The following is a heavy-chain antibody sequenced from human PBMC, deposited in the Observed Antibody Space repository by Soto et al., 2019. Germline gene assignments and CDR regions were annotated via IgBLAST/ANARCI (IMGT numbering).Heavy chain of an antibody. J-gene: IGHJ5*02. V-gene: IGHV3-64D*06. CDR3: VAHITAWYLRPDH. CDR2: ISSNGGST. CDR1: GFTFSSYA. D-gene: IGHD6-19*01. Sequence: GGSLRLSCSASGFTFSSYAMHWVRQAPGKGLEYVSAISSNGGSTYYADSVKGRFTISRDNSTNTLYLQMSSLRAEDTAVYYCVAHITAWYLRPDHWRQGTLVTVSS.